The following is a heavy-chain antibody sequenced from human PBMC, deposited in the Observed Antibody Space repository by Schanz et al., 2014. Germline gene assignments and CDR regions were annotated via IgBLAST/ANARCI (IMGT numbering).Heavy chain of an antibody. CDR2: INPSGGST. CDR1: GYTFTSHG. J-gene: IGHJ4*02. CDR3: ARTIAYGGSSGYFDY. Sequence: QVQLVQSGTQVKKPGASVKVSCKASGYTFTSHGISWVRQAPGQGLEWMGMINPSGGSTNYAQKFQGRVTVTRDTSTSTVYMELNSLRSEDTAVYYCARTIAYGGSSGYFDYWGQGTLVTVSS. D-gene: IGHD4-17*01. V-gene: IGHV1-46*03.